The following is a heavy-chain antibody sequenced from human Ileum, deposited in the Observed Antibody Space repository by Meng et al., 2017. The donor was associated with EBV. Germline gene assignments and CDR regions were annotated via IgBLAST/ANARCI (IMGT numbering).Heavy chain of an antibody. CDR2: MSDSGIT. CDR1: GGSISVINW. Sequence: VRLKESGPGLVTPSWTLSLTSAFSGGSISVINWWSWVRQSPEKWLEWIGEMSDSGITHYNPSLKSRVTISADKSNNQFSLKLTSVTSADTAVYFCAKNGEKYFEYWGQGTLVTVSS. V-gene: IGHV4-4*02. CDR3: AKNGEKYFEY. J-gene: IGHJ4*02.